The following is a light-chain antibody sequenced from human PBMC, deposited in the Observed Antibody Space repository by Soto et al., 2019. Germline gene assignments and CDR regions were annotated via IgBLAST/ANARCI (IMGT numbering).Light chain of an antibody. J-gene: IGLJ2*01. CDR3: TSFTTSTTVV. V-gene: IGLV2-14*01. Sequence: QSALTQPASVSGSPGQSITISFTGTSNDIGTYNYVSWYQHHPGKAPKLLIYQVSNRPSGVSNRFSGSKSGNTASLTISGLQAEYEADYHCTSFTTSTTVVFGGGTKVTVL. CDR2: QVS. CDR1: SNDIGTYNY.